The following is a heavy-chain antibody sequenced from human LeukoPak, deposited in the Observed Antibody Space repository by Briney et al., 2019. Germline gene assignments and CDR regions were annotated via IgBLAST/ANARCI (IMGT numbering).Heavy chain of an antibody. V-gene: IGHV3-23*01. Sequence: GGSLRLSCAASGFTFSSYAMSWVRQAPGKGLEWVSAISGSGGSTYYADSVKGRFTISRDNSKNTLYLQMNSLRAEDTAVYYCAKSGYCSSTSCYYPPLYYYYYYMGVWGKGTTVTVSS. CDR3: AKSGYCSSTSCYYPPLYYYYYYMGV. D-gene: IGHD2-2*03. CDR1: GFTFSSYA. CDR2: ISGSGGST. J-gene: IGHJ6*03.